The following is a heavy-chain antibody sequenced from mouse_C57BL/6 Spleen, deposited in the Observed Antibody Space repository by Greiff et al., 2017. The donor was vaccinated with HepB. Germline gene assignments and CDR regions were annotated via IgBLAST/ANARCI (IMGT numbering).Heavy chain of an antibody. J-gene: IGHJ1*03. CDR2: IRLKSDNYAT. V-gene: IGHV6-3*01. D-gene: IGHD2-4*01. Sequence: EVQLEESGGGLVQPGGSIKLSCVASGFTFSNYWMNWVRQSPEKGLEWVAQIRLKSDNYATHYAESVKGRFTISRDDSKSSVYLQMNNLRAEDTGIYYCTGGLRQGYWYFDVWGTGTTVTVSS. CDR3: TGGLRQGYWYFDV. CDR1: GFTFSNYW.